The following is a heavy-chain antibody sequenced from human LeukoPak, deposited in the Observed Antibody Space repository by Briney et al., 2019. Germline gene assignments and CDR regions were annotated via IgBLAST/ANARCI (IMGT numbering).Heavy chain of an antibody. D-gene: IGHD1-26*01. J-gene: IGHJ3*02. CDR1: GGTFSSYA. CDR2: IIPIFGTA. V-gene: IGHV1-69*13. CDR3: ARDPPSWRELGREAFDI. Sequence: SVKVSCKASGGTFSSYAISWVRQAPGQGLEWMGGIIPIFGTANYAQKFQGRVTITADESTSTAYMELSSLRSEDTAVYYCARDPPSWRELGREAFDIWRQGTMVTVSS.